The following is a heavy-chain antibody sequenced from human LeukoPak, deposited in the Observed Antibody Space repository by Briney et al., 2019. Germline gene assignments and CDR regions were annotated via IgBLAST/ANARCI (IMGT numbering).Heavy chain of an antibody. Sequence: GESLKISCKDSGYSFTSYWIGWVRQMPGKGLEWMGIIYPGDSDTRYSPSFQGQVTISADKSISTAYLQWSSLKASDTAMCYCARKYWHHAFDIWGQGTMVTVSS. J-gene: IGHJ3*02. CDR1: GYSFTSYW. D-gene: IGHD2-8*02. CDR3: ARKYWHHAFDI. CDR2: IYPGDSDT. V-gene: IGHV5-51*01.